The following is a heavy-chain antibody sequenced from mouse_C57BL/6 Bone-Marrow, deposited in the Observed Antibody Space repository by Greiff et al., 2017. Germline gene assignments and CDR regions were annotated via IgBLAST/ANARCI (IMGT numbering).Heavy chain of an antibody. CDR2: IYPENGDT. D-gene: IGHD2-5*01. Sequence: EVQLQQSGAELVRPGASVKLSCTASGFNIKDDSMPWVKQRPEQGLEWIGWIYPENGDTEYASKFKGKATLTADTSSNTSYMQLSSLTTDDTAVYYCTSHSESNYNYAMDDWGQGTSVTVSS. J-gene: IGHJ4*01. V-gene: IGHV14-4*01. CDR3: TSHSESNYNYAMDD. CDR1: GFNIKDDS.